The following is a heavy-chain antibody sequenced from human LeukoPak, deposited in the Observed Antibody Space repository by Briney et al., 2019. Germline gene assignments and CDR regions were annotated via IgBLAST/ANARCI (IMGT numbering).Heavy chain of an antibody. CDR2: IYSGGST. V-gene: IGHV3-53*01. D-gene: IGHD1-1*01. Sequence: GGSLRLSCAASGFTVSSNYMSWVRQAPGKGLEWVSVIYSGGSTYYADSVKGRFTISRDNSKNTLYLQMNSLRAEDTAVYYCARDISQGYGDYWGQGTLVTVSS. CDR1: GFTVSSNY. CDR3: ARDISQGYGDY. J-gene: IGHJ4*02.